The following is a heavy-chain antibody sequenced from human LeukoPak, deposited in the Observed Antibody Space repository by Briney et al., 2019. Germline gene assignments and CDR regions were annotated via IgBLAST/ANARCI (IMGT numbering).Heavy chain of an antibody. Sequence: GGSLRLSCAASGFTFSSYWMSWVRQAPGKGLECVANIKEDGSEKNYVDSVKGRFTISRDNAKSSLYLQMNSLRAEDTAVYYCAKAVAARWLDPWGQGTLVIVSS. D-gene: IGHD6-19*01. V-gene: IGHV3-7*01. CDR1: GFTFSSYW. CDR2: IKEDGSEK. CDR3: AKAVAARWLDP. J-gene: IGHJ5*02.